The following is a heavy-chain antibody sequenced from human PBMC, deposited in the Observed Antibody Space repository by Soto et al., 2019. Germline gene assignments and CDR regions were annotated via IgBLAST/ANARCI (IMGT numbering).Heavy chain of an antibody. CDR2: IHHNGNP. CDR3: ARYFFDSPFDP. D-gene: IGHD3-22*01. Sequence: SETLSLTCSVSGDSINNGGYSWSWIRQPPGEGLEWIGYIHHNGNPSYTPSLKSRVTMSIDGSRNQFSLKLDSVTAADTAVYYCARYFFDSPFDPWGQGTLVTVSS. J-gene: IGHJ5*02. CDR1: GDSINNGGYS. V-gene: IGHV4-30-2*01.